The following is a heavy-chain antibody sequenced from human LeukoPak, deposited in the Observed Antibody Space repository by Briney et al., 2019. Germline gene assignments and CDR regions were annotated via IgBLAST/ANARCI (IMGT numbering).Heavy chain of an antibody. V-gene: IGHV2-70*11. J-gene: IGHJ4*02. Sequence: ESGPALVKPTQTLTLTCTFSGFSLSTSGMCVSWIRRPPGKALEWLARIDWDDDKYYSTSLKTRLTISKDTSKNQVVLTMTNMDPVDTATYYCARITPAGRQLDYWGQGTLVTVSS. CDR2: IDWDDDK. CDR3: ARITPAGRQLDY. CDR1: GFSLSTSGMC. D-gene: IGHD6-13*01.